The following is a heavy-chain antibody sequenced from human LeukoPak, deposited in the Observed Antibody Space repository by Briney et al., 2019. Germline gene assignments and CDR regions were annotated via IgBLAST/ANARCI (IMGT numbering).Heavy chain of an antibody. J-gene: IGHJ4*02. D-gene: IGHD2-15*01. Sequence: HSGRSLRLSCAASGFTFSSYGMHWVRQAPGKGLEWVSAICSNDNNTYYANSVKGRFTISRNNSKNTLSLQLNSLRAEDTAVYYCAKGTSSSCYSAPNYWGQGTLVTVSS. CDR1: GFTFSSYG. CDR3: AKGTSSSCYSAPNY. V-gene: IGHV3-23*01. CDR2: ICSNDNNT.